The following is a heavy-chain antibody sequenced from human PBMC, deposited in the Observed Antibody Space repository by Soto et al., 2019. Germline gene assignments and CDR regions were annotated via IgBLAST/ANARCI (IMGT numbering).Heavy chain of an antibody. J-gene: IGHJ5*02. CDR3: AREIYSSSGDNWFDP. V-gene: IGHV4-59*01. CDR1: GGSISSYY. CDR2: IYYSGST. D-gene: IGHD6-6*01. Sequence: SETLSLTCTVSGGSISSYYWSWIRQPPGKGLEWIGYIYYSGSTNYNPSLKSRVTISVDTSKNQFSLKLSSVTAADTAVYYCAREIYSSSGDNWFDPWGQGTLVTVSS.